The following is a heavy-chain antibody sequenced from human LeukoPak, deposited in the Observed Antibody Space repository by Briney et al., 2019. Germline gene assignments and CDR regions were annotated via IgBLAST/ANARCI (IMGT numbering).Heavy chain of an antibody. CDR2: MTVTGRTT. J-gene: IGHJ3*01. Sequence: GGSLRLSCEASGFTFSNYAMTWVRQAPGKGLEWVSSMTVTGRTTSYADSVKGRFTMSRDNSMSTLYLQMNNLRAGDTAVYYCGRDPNGDYIGAFEFWGHGTLVTVSS. V-gene: IGHV3-23*01. CDR3: GRDPNGDYIGAFEF. CDR1: GFTFSNYA. D-gene: IGHD4-17*01.